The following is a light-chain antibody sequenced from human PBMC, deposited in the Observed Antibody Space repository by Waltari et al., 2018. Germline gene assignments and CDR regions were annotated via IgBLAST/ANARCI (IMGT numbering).Light chain of an antibody. Sequence: DIQMTQSPSTLSASVGDRVTFTCRASQRINNWLACYQQKPGIAPKLLIYKASSLESGVPSRFSGSGSGTEFTLTISSLQPDELATYYCQQYSTNPWTFGQGTKVKIE. J-gene: IGKJ1*01. CDR3: QQYSTNPWT. CDR2: KAS. CDR1: QRINNW. V-gene: IGKV1-5*03.